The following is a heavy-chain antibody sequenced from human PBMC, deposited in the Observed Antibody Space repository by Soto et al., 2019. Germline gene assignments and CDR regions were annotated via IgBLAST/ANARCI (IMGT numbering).Heavy chain of an antibody. V-gene: IGHV4-34*01. CDR2: INHSGST. CDR1: GGSFSGYY. J-gene: IGHJ3*02. Sequence: SETLSLTCAVYGGSFSGYYWSWIRQPPGKGLEWIGEINHSGSTNYNPSLKSRVTISVDTSKNQFSLKLSSVTAADTAVYYCARGRPDYDYGTLDAFDIWGQGTMVTVSS. D-gene: IGHD4-17*01. CDR3: ARGRPDYDYGTLDAFDI.